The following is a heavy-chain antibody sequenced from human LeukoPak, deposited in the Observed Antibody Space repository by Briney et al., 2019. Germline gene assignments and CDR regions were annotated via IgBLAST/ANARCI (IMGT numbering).Heavy chain of an antibody. V-gene: IGHV1-18*01. Sequence: ASVKVSCKASGYTFTSYGISWVRQAPGQGLEWMGWISAYNGNTNYAQKLQGRVTMTTDTSTSTAYMELRSLRSDDTAVYYCAREGSKGISGTEYYYYYGMDVWGQGTTVTVSS. J-gene: IGHJ6*02. CDR1: GYTFTSYG. CDR2: ISAYNGNT. D-gene: IGHD3-10*01. CDR3: AREGSKGISGTEYYYYYGMDV.